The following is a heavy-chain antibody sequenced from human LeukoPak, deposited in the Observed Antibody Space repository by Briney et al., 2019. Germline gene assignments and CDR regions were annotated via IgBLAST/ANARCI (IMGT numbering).Heavy chain of an antibody. V-gene: IGHV4-38-2*02. CDR1: GYSISSGYH. J-gene: IGHJ4*02. Sequence: KPSETLSLTCVVSGYSISSGYHWGWIRQPPGEGLEWIGSVYRSGSTYYNPSLKSRVTISADTSKNQISLKVRSVTAADTAVYYCARENWVFDYWGQGILVTVSS. CDR3: ARENWVFDY. D-gene: IGHD7-27*01. CDR2: VYRSGST.